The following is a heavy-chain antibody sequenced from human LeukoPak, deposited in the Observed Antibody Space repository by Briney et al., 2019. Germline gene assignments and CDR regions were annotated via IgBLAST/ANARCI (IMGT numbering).Heavy chain of an antibody. D-gene: IGHD5-24*01. CDR3: ARESLTWLQSRTSWFDP. CDR1: GGSINNSY. J-gene: IGHJ5*02. V-gene: IGHV4-59*12. CDR2: IYYSGST. Sequence: SETLSLTCTVSGGSINNSYWTWIRQPPGKGLEWIGSIYYSGSTYYNPSLKSRVTISVDTSKNQFSLKLSSVTAADTAVYYCARESLTWLQSRTSWFDPWGQGTLVTVSS.